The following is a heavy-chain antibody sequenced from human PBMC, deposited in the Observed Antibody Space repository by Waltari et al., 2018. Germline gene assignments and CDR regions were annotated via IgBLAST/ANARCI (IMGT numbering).Heavy chain of an antibody. CDR3: AKDGWCSSTSCRGLFDY. Sequence: QVQLVESGGGVVQPGRSLRLSCAASGFTFSSYGMHWVRQAPGKGLEWVAVIWYDGSNKYYVDSVKGRFTISRDNSKNTLYLQMNSLRAEDTAVYYCAKDGWCSSTSCRGLFDYWGQGTLVTVSS. CDR2: IWYDGSNK. J-gene: IGHJ4*02. D-gene: IGHD2-2*01. CDR1: GFTFSSYG. V-gene: IGHV3-33*06.